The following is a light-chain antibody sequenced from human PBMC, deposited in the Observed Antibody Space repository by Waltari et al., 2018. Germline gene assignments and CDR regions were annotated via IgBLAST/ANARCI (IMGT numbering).Light chain of an antibody. CDR2: STN. J-gene: IGLJ3*02. Sequence: QSVVTQPPSASGTPGQRVTISCSGSNSNIGSKNVLWYQQLPGTAPKLLLYSTNQRPSEVPYPFSGSKSGTSASLAISVLQSEYEADYYCAAWDVSLNGWVFGGGTKLTVL. CDR3: AAWDVSLNGWV. V-gene: IGLV1-44*01. CDR1: NSNIGSKN.